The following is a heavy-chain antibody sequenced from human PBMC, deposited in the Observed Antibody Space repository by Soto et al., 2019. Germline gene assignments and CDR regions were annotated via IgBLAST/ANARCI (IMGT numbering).Heavy chain of an antibody. CDR3: ARGPPYPKFQNWFDP. CDR2: TYYRSKWYN. CDR1: GDSVSSNSAA. D-gene: IGHD3-16*01. V-gene: IGHV6-1*01. J-gene: IGHJ5*02. Sequence: PSQTLSLTCAISGDSVSSNSAAWNWIRQSPSRGLEWLGRTYYRSKWYNDYAVSVKSRITINPDTSKNQISLQLNSVTPEDTAVYYCARGPPYPKFQNWFDPWGQGTLVTVSS.